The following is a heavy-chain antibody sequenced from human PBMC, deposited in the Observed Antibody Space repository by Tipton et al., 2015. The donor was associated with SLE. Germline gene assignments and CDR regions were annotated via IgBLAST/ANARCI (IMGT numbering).Heavy chain of an antibody. V-gene: IGHV3-7*01. CDR1: GFTFSIYG. CDR2: IKPDGSDQ. Sequence: GSLRLSCAASGFTFSIYGMNWVRQAPGKGLEWVANIKPDGSDQYYVDSVKGRFTISRDNTKNSLYLQMSSLRADDTAVYFCAREASSEAFDYWGQGSLVTVSP. J-gene: IGHJ4*02. CDR3: AREASSEAFDY. D-gene: IGHD6-25*01.